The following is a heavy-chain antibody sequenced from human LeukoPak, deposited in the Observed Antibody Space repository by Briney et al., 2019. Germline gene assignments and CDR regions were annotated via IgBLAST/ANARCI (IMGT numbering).Heavy chain of an antibody. CDR2: ISSSSSYI. CDR3: ARLRGIAAAGYYYGMDV. V-gene: IGHV3-21*01. D-gene: IGHD6-13*01. CDR1: GFTFSSYS. J-gene: IGHJ6*02. Sequence: GGSLRLSCAASGFTFSSYSMNWVRQAPGKGLEWVSSISSSSSYIYYADSVKGRFTISRDNAKNSLYLQMNSLRAEDTAVYYCARLRGIAAAGYYYGMDVWGQGTTVTVSS.